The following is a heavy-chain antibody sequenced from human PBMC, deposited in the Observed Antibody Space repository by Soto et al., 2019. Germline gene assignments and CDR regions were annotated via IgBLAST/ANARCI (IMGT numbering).Heavy chain of an antibody. V-gene: IGHV4-31*03. CDR1: GGSISSGGYY. Sequence: SETLSLTCTVSGGSISSGGYYWSWIRQHPGKGLEWIGYIYYSGSTYYNPSLKSRVTISVDTSKNQFSLKLSSVTAADTALYYCARDRDKAMAGPLAGFDYWGQGTLVTASS. CDR2: IYYSGST. CDR3: ARDRDKAMAGPLAGFDY. D-gene: IGHD5-18*01. J-gene: IGHJ4*02.